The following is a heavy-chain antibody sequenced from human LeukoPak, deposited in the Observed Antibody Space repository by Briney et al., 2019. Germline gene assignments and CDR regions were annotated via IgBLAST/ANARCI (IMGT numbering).Heavy chain of an antibody. CDR3: ARGPQITIFGVVIIDPYDY. CDR1: GGTFSSYA. J-gene: IGHJ4*02. CDR2: INPSGGST. V-gene: IGHV1-46*01. D-gene: IGHD3-3*01. Sequence: ASVKVSCKASGGTFSSYAISWVRQAPGQGLEWMGIINPSGGSTSYAQKFQGRVTMTRDTSTSTVYMELSSLRSEDTAVYYCARGPQITIFGVVIIDPYDYWGQGTLVTVSS.